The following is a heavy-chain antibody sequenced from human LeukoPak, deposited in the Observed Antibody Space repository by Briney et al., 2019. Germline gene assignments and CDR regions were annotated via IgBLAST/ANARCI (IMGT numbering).Heavy chain of an antibody. Sequence: SETLSLTCSVSGGSIRSSSYCWAWIRQPPGKGLEWIATGHYSGSTFYNPSLKSRLTLSIDTSKNLFSLQVTSVTAADTAMYYCVRGQGAFGGYEWANWFDPWGQGTLVTVSS. CDR2: GHYSGST. V-gene: IGHV4-39*02. J-gene: IGHJ5*02. CDR1: GGSIRSSSYC. D-gene: IGHD5-12*01. CDR3: VRGQGAFGGYEWANWFDP.